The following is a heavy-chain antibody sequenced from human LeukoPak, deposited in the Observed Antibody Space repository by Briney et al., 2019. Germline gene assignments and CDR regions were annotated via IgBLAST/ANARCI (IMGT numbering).Heavy chain of an antibody. CDR3: ARGAWYFGRGVGAFDI. Sequence: SETLSLTCAVPRGSISSGGYSWSWIRQPPGKGLECIGYIYHSGSTYYNPSLKSRVTISVDRSKNQFSLKLSSVTAADTAVYYCARGAWYFGRGVGAFDIWGQGTMVTVSS. J-gene: IGHJ3*02. V-gene: IGHV4-30-2*01. D-gene: IGHD3-9*01. CDR2: IYHSGST. CDR1: RGSISSGGYS.